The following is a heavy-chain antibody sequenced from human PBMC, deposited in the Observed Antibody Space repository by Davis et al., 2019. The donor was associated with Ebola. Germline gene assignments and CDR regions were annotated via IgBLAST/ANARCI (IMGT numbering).Heavy chain of an antibody. Sequence: SETLSLTCTVSGGSISSSSYYWGWIRQPPGKGLEWIGSIYYSGSTYYNPSLKSRVTISVDTFKNQFSLKLSSVTAADTAVYYCAGRDWTYYYYGMDVWGKGTTVTVSS. CDR3: AGRDWTYYYYGMDV. CDR2: IYYSGST. CDR1: GGSISSSSYY. J-gene: IGHJ6*04. D-gene: IGHD1-1*01. V-gene: IGHV4-39*01.